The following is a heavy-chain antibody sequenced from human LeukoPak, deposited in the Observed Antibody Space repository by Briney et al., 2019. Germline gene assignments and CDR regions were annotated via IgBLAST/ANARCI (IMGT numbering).Heavy chain of an antibody. CDR1: GFTFSDYY. V-gene: IGHV3-23*01. Sequence: GGSLRLSCAASGFTFSDYYMSWIRQAPGKGLEWVSAISNGGTTYYADSVKGRFTISRDNSKNTLYLQMNSLRAEDTAVYYCAKDTAAAEFDYWGQGTLVTVSS. CDR3: AKDTAAAEFDY. CDR2: ISNGGTT. D-gene: IGHD6-13*01. J-gene: IGHJ4*02.